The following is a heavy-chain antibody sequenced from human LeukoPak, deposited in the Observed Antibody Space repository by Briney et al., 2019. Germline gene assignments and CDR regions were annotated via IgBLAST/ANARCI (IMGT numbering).Heavy chain of an antibody. J-gene: IGHJ5*02. D-gene: IGHD4-17*01. CDR1: GGSISSSSYY. CDR2: IYYSGST. CDR3: ARPGYGPFRFDP. V-gene: IGHV4-39*01. Sequence: PSETLSLTCTVSGGSISSSSYYWGWIRQPPGKGLEWIGSIYYSGSTYYNPSLKSRVTISVDTSKNPFSLKLSSVTAADTAVYYCARPGYGPFRFDPRGQGALVTLSS.